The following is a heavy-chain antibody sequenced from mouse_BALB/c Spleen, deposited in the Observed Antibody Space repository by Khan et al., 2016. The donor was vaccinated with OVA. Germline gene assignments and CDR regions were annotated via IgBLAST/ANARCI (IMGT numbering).Heavy chain of an antibody. CDR3: ARDGSRYNYAMDY. D-gene: IGHD2-3*01. CDR2: ISYSGST. V-gene: IGHV3-2*02. CDR1: GYSITSDYA. J-gene: IGHJ4*01. Sequence: EVQLQESGPGLVKPSQSLSLTCTVTGYSITSDYAWNWIRQFPGNKLEWMGYISYSGSTNYNPAPKSRISITRDTSKNQFFLQLNSLTTEDTATYYCARDGSRYNYAMDYWGQGTSVTVSS.